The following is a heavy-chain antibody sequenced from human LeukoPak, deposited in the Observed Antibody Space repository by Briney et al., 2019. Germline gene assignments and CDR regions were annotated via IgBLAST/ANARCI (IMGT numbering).Heavy chain of an antibody. J-gene: IGHJ4*02. V-gene: IGHV3-23*01. CDR3: AKYISGSYYSFDY. Sequence: GGSLRLSCAASGFTFRPYAVAWVRQAPGKGLEWVSSISGGGGTTYYADSVKGRFTISRDNFKNTLFLQMNSLRAEDTAVYFCAKYISGSYYSFDYWGQGTLVTVSS. CDR2: ISGGGGTT. CDR1: GFTFRPYA. D-gene: IGHD3-10*01.